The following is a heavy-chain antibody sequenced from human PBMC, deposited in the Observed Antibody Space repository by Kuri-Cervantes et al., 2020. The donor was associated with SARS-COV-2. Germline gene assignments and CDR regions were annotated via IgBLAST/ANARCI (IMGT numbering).Heavy chain of an antibody. J-gene: IGHJ3*02. Sequence: GGSLRLSCAASGFTFSAYTLNWVRQAPGKGLEWVSSITRSSVYISYADSLKGRFTISRDNAKNSLYLQMNSLRAEDTAVYYCAKVQGNGENAFDIWGQGTMVTVSS. D-gene: IGHD3-10*01. V-gene: IGHV3-21*01. CDR3: AKVQGNGENAFDI. CDR2: ITRSSVYI. CDR1: GFTFSAYT.